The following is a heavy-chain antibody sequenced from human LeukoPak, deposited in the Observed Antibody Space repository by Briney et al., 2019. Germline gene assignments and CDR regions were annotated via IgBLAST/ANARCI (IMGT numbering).Heavy chain of an antibody. Sequence: ASVKVSCKASGGTFSSYAISWVRQAPGQGLEWMGGIIPIFGTANYAQKFQGRATITADESTSTAYMELSSLRSEDTAVYYCARGLSVRGVPDAFDIWGQGTMVTVSS. V-gene: IGHV1-69*13. CDR3: ARGLSVRGVPDAFDI. D-gene: IGHD3-10*01. CDR1: GGTFSSYA. J-gene: IGHJ3*02. CDR2: IIPIFGTA.